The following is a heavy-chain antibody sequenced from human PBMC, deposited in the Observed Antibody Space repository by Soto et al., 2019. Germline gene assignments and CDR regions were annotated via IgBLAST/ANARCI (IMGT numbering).Heavy chain of an antibody. V-gene: IGHV3-48*01. CDR1: GFTFSSYI. CDR2: ISSSSSTI. Sequence: GGSLSLSCAASGFTFSSYIMNWVRPAPGKGLEWVSYISSSSSTIYYADSVKGRFTISRDNAKNSLYLQMNSLRAEDTAVYYCARDPRHSPAVAYNAFDIWGQGTMVTVSS. J-gene: IGHJ3*02. D-gene: IGHD6-19*01. CDR3: ARDPRHSPAVAYNAFDI.